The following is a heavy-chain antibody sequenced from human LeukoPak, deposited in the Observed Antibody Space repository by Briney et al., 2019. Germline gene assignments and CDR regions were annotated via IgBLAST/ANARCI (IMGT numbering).Heavy chain of an antibody. Sequence: GGSLRLSCAASGFTFSSYAMHWVRQAPGKGLEWVAVISYDGSNKYYADSVKGRFTISRDNSKSTLYLQMNSLRAEDTAVYYCARAYFDWLLSLDYWGQGTLVTVSS. CDR2: ISYDGSNK. J-gene: IGHJ4*02. D-gene: IGHD3-9*01. CDR1: GFTFSSYA. CDR3: ARAYFDWLLSLDY. V-gene: IGHV3-30*04.